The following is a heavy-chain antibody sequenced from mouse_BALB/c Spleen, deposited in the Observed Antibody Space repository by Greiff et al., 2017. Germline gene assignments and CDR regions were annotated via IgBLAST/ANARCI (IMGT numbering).Heavy chain of an antibody. Sequence: EVHLVESGGGLVQPGGSLKLSCAASGFTFSSYTMSWVRQTPEKRLEWVAYISNGGGSTYYPDTVKGRFTISRDNAKNTLYLQMSSLKSEDTAMYYCARQLSSYYAMDYWGQGTSVTVSS. J-gene: IGHJ4*01. CDR2: ISNGGGST. CDR3: ARQLSSYYAMDY. V-gene: IGHV5-12-2*01. D-gene: IGHD1-1*01. CDR1: GFTFSSYT.